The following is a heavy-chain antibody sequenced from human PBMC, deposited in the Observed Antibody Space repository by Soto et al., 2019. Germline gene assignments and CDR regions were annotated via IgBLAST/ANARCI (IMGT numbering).Heavy chain of an antibody. Sequence: GGSMKLSCATSVFTFNTYWMYWIRQAPGKGLDWVSRNTGDGTTTNYADSVKGRFTISRDNARNTLYLQMNSLRAEDTAMYYCVRGSSGWKGIDYWGQGTQVTVSS. J-gene: IGHJ4*02. V-gene: IGHV3-74*01. D-gene: IGHD6-19*01. CDR3: VRGSSGWKGIDY. CDR1: VFTFNTYW. CDR2: NTGDGTTT.